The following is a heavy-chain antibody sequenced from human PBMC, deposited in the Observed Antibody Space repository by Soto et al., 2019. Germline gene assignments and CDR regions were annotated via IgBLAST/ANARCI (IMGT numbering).Heavy chain of an antibody. CDR3: ASPGGAIGV. J-gene: IGHJ6*02. CDR1: GYSFTNYW. CDR2: VDPTGSYS. V-gene: IGHV5-10-1*01. Sequence: PGESLKISCKGSGYSFTNYWITWVRQMPGKGLEWLGRVDPTGSYSNYSPSFQGHVTIPADKSISTAYRQWSSLKASDTAIYYCASPGGAIGVWGQGTMVTVSS. D-gene: IGHD2-2*02.